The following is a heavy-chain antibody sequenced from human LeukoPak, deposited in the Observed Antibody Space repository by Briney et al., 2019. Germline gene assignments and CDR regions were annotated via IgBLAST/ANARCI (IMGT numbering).Heavy chain of an antibody. CDR3: IRGGTYGGY. CDR1: GFTFSNAW. Sequence: GGSLRLSCAASGFTFSNAWMSWVRQAPGKGLEWVGRIRSKSDGGTTDYAAPLKGRFTVSRDDSKNTLYLQTYSLKTEDTAVYYCIRGGTYGGYWGQGTLVTVSS. J-gene: IGHJ4*02. V-gene: IGHV3-15*01. D-gene: IGHD1-26*01. CDR2: IRSKSDGGTT.